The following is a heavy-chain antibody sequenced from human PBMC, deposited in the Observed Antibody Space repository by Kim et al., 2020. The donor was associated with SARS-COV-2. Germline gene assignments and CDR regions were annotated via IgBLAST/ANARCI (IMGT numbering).Heavy chain of an antibody. CDR1: GFTFSNAW. V-gene: IGHV3-15*01. CDR3: TTDPLDSSSWYEGYFQH. D-gene: IGHD6-13*01. CDR2: IKSKTDGGTT. J-gene: IGHJ1*01. Sequence: GGSLRLSCAASGFTFSNAWMSWVRQAPGKGLEWVGRIKSKTDGGTTDYAAPVKGRFIISRDDSKNTLYLQMNSLKTEDTAVYYCTTDPLDSSSWYEGYFQHWGQGTLVTVSS.